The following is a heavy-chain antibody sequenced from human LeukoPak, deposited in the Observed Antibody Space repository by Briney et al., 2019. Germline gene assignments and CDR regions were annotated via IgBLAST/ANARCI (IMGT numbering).Heavy chain of an antibody. CDR1: GYSISSGYY. D-gene: IGHD3-10*01. Sequence: SETLSLTCTVSGYSISSGYYWGWIRQPPGKGLEWIGSIYHSGSTYYNPSLKSRVTISVDTSKNQFSLKLSSVTAADTAVYYCARDRIVLLWFGELLEKDKGAFDIWGQGTMVTVSS. CDR2: IYHSGST. CDR3: ARDRIVLLWFGELLEKDKGAFDI. V-gene: IGHV4-38-2*02. J-gene: IGHJ3*02.